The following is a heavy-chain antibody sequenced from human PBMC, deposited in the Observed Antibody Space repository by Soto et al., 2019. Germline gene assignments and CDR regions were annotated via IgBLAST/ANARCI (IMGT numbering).Heavy chain of an antibody. D-gene: IGHD6-13*01. Sequence: SETLSLTFAVSGGSISISNWCSLVRQPPGKGLEWIGEIYHSGSTNYNPSLKSRVTISVDKSKNQFSLKLSSVTAADTAVYYCASLIADVFDYWGQGTLVTVSS. CDR2: IYHSGST. CDR3: ASLIADVFDY. CDR1: GGSISISNW. V-gene: IGHV4-4*02. J-gene: IGHJ4*02.